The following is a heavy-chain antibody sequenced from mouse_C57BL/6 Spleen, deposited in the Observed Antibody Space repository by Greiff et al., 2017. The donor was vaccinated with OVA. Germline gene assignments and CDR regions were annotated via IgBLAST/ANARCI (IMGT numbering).Heavy chain of an antibody. Sequence: QVQLQQSGAELVKPGASVKLSCKASGYTFTSYWMHWVKQRPGQGLEWIGMIHPNSGSTNYNEKFKSKATLTVDKSSSTAYMQLSSLTSEDSAVYYCARGGYYSNYYAMDYWGQGTSVTVSS. J-gene: IGHJ4*01. V-gene: IGHV1-64*01. D-gene: IGHD2-5*01. CDR2: IHPNSGST. CDR3: ARGGYYSNYYAMDY. CDR1: GYTFTSYW.